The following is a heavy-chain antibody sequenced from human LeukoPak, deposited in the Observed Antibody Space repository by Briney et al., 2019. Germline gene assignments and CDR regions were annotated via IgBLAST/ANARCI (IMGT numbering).Heavy chain of an antibody. V-gene: IGHV3-49*04. J-gene: IGHJ6*04. Sequence: PGRSLRLSCTTSGFTFGDYAMSWVRQAPGKGLEWVSFIRSKAYGGTTEYAASVKGRFTVSRDDSKTIAYLQLNSLKTEDTAVYYCTRANYYDSSGKYYVDVWGKGTTVTVSS. D-gene: IGHD3-22*01. CDR2: IRSKAYGGTT. CDR3: TRANYYDSSGKYYVDV. CDR1: GFTFGDYA.